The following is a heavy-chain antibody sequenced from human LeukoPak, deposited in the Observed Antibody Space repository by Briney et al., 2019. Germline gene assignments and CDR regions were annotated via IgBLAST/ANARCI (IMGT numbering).Heavy chain of an antibody. V-gene: IGHV4-34*01. J-gene: IGHJ4*02. CDR2: INHSGST. CDR1: GGSFSGYY. Sequence: PSETLSLTCAVYGGSFSGYYWSWIRQPPGKGLEWIGEINHSGSTNYNPSLKSRVTISVDTSKNQFSLKLSSVTAADTAVYYCARVNYGDPSPYFDYWGQGTLVTVSS. CDR3: ARVNYGDPSPYFDY. D-gene: IGHD4-17*01.